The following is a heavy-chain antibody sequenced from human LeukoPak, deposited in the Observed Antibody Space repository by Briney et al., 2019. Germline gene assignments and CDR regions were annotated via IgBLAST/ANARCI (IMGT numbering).Heavy chain of an antibody. V-gene: IGHV3-48*03. CDR1: GFTPSSYE. J-gene: IGHJ3*02. D-gene: IGHD3-3*01. CDR3: ATQGRSGILGI. CDR2: ISSSGSTI. Sequence: GGSLRLSCAASGFTPSSYEMNWVRQAPGTGLEWVSYISSSGSTIYYADSVKGRFTISRDNAKNSLYLQMNSLRAEDTAVYYCATQGRSGILGIWGQGTMVTVSS.